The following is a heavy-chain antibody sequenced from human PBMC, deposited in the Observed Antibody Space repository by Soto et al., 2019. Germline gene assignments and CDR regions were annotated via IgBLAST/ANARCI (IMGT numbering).Heavy chain of an antibody. V-gene: IGHV4-59*01. CDR2: IYYSGST. CDR1: GGSISSYY. CDR3: ARDGPSPAYYGSGSSGYFEY. Sequence: PSETLSLTCTVSGGSISSYYWSWIRQPPGKGLEWIGYIYYSGSTNYKPSLKSRVTISVDTSKNQFSLKLSSVNAADTAVYYCARDGPSPAYYGSGSSGYFEYWGQGTLVIVSS. D-gene: IGHD3-10*01. J-gene: IGHJ4*02.